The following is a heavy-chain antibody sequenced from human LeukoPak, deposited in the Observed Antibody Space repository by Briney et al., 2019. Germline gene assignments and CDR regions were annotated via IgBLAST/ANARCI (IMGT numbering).Heavy chain of an antibody. J-gene: IGHJ4*02. D-gene: IGHD2-15*01. V-gene: IGHV4-59*01. CDR2: IYYTGNT. Sequence: SETLSLTCTVSGDSITNYFWSWIRQPPGKGLEWIGYIYYTGNTNYRPSLKSRVTISVDTSTNQFSLRLRSVTAADTAVYYCARGRVAYSAYYFDYWGRGTLVTVSS. CDR1: GDSITNYF. CDR3: ARGRVAYSAYYFDY.